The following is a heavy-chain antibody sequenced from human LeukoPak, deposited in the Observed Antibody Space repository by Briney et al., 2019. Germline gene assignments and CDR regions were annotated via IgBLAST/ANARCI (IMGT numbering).Heavy chain of an antibody. D-gene: IGHD3-16*02. CDR3: ATVTFGGVIPDY. CDR2: FDPEDGET. CDR1: GGTFSSYA. Sequence: GASVKVSCKASGGTFSSYAISWVRQAPGKGLEWMGGFDPEDGETIYAQKFQGRVTMTEDTSTDTAYMELSSLRSEDTAVYYCATVTFGGVIPDYWGQGTLVTVSS. J-gene: IGHJ4*02. V-gene: IGHV1-24*01.